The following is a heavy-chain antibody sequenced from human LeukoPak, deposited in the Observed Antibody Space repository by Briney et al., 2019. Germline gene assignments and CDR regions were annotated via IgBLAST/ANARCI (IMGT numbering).Heavy chain of an antibody. CDR2: MNPNSGNT. Sequence: GASVKVFCKASGYTFTSYDINWVRQATGQGLEWMGWMNPNSGNTGYAQKFQGRVTMTRNTSISTAYMELSSLRSEDTAVYYCARGVAARQRRVHYYYYMDVWGKGTTVTVSS. V-gene: IGHV1-8*01. CDR1: GYTFTSYD. D-gene: IGHD6-6*01. CDR3: ARGVAARQRRVHYYYYMDV. J-gene: IGHJ6*03.